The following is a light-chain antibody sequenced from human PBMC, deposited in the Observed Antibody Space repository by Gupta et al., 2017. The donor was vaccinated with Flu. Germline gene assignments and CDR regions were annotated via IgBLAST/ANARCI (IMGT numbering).Light chain of an antibody. V-gene: IGLV1-44*01. CDR2: SNN. CDR3: AAWDYSLKGYV. Sequence: IESNTVTWYQQQFPGQALTLLIYSNNQRPSGVPDRFSGSKSGTSASLAISGLQSDDEADYYCAAWDYSLKGYVFGTGTRVTVL. J-gene: IGLJ1*01. CDR1: IESNT.